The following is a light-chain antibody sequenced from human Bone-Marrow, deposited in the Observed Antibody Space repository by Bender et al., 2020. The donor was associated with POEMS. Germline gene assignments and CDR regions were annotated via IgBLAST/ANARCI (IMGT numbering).Light chain of an antibody. CDR3: CSYAGSGTYV. Sequence: QSALTQPRSVSGSPGQSVTISCTGTNSDVGGYNFVSWYQQHPGKAPKLMIYDVTKRPSGVPDRFSGSKSGNTASLTISGLQAEDEADYYCCSYAGSGTYVFGTGTKVTVL. CDR1: NSDVGGYNF. CDR2: DVT. V-gene: IGLV2-11*01. J-gene: IGLJ1*01.